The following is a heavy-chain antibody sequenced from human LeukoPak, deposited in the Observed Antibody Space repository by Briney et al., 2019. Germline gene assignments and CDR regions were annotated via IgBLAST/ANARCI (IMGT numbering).Heavy chain of an antibody. CDR1: GFTLSDYY. J-gene: IGHJ4*02. Sequence: GGSLRLSCAASGFTLSDYYMSWIRQAPGKGLEWVSYISSSSTYTRYADSVKGRFTISRDNAKNSLYLQMNSLRAEDTAVYYCARGGYSGYDPFDYWGQGTLVTVSS. CDR2: ISSSSTYT. D-gene: IGHD5-12*01. CDR3: ARGGYSGYDPFDY. V-gene: IGHV3-11*06.